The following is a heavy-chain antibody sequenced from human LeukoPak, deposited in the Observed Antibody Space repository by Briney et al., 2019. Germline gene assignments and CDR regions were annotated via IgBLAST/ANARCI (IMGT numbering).Heavy chain of an antibody. CDR1: GGSISSYY. CDR3: ASEGASTGYSSSWAYYYYYMDV. V-gene: IGHV4-59*01. CDR2: IYYSGST. J-gene: IGHJ6*03. Sequence: SETLSLTCTVSGGSISSYYWSWIRQPPGKGLEWIGYIYYSGSTNYNPSLKSRVTISVDTSKNQFSLKLSSVTAADTAVYYCASEGASTGYSSSWAYYYYYMDVWGKGTTVTVSS. D-gene: IGHD6-13*01.